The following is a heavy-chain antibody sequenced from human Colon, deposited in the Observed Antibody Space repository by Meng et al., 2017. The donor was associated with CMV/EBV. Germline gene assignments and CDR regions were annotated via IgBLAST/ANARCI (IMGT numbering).Heavy chain of an antibody. Sequence: ASVKVSCKASGYTFTSYAMHWVRQAPGQRLEWMGWSNAGNGNTKYSQEFQGRVTITRDTSASTAYMELSSLRSEDTAVYYCAREWGVVPAAIYYYYGMDVWGQGTTVTVSS. CDR3: AREWGVVPAAIYYYYGMDV. V-gene: IGHV1-3*02. D-gene: IGHD2-2*01. J-gene: IGHJ6*02. CDR2: SNAGNGNT. CDR1: GYTFTSYA.